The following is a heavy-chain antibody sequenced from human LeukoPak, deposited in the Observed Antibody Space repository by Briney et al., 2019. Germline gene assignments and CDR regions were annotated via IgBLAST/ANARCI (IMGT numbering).Heavy chain of an antibody. V-gene: IGHV1-8*03. CDR2: MNPNSGNT. D-gene: IGHD3-16*01. Sequence: ASVKDSCKASGYTFTSYDINWVRQATGQGLEWMGWMNPNSGNTGYAQKFQGRVTITRNTSISTAYMELSSLRSEDTAVYYCARAGTRNYDYVWGSEQIFFDYWGQGTLVTVSS. J-gene: IGHJ4*02. CDR3: ARAGTRNYDYVWGSEQIFFDY. CDR1: GYTFTSYD.